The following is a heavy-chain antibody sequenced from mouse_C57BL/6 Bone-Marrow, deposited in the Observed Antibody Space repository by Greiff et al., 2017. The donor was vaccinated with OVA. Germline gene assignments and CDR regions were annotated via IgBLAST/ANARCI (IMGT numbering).Heavy chain of an antibody. CDR3: TTALGGDY. V-gene: IGHV14-4*01. D-gene: IGHD2-10*02. CDR2: IDPENGDT. CDR1: GFNIKDDY. Sequence: VQLKESGAELVRPGASVKLSCTASGFNIKDDYMHWVKQRPEQGLEWIGWIDPENGDTEYASKFQGKATITADTSSNTAYLQLSSLTSEDTAVYYCTTALGGDYWGQGTTLTVSS. J-gene: IGHJ2*01.